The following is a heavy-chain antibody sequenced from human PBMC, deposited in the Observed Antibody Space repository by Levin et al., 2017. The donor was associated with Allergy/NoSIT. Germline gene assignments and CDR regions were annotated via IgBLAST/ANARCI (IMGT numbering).Heavy chain of an antibody. J-gene: IGHJ5*02. CDR2: IYSSGRT. V-gene: IGHV4-61*01. D-gene: IGHD3-10*01. CDR1: GGSVSVSSGTYY. CDR3: ARGEYYYGSGNWFDP. Sequence: SQTLSLTCTVSGGSVSVSSGTYYWNWIRQPPGKGLEWIGYIYSSGRTKYNPSLKSRVTIPVDTSKNQFSLKLSSVTAADTAVYFCARGEYYYGSGNWFDPWGQGTLVTVSS.